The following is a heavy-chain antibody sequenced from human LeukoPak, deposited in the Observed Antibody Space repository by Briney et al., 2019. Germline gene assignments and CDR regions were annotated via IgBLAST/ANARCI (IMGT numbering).Heavy chain of an antibody. D-gene: IGHD3-10*01. J-gene: IGHJ4*02. V-gene: IGHV1-69*01. CDR1: GGTFSTSV. Sequence: SVKVSCKASGGTFSTSVITWVRQAPGQGLKWMGGIIPSFGTPSYARDFEGRVTITADESASTAYIELSSLTSDDTAVYYCATEGYSGSPYDSWGQGTLVTVSS. CDR2: IIPSFGTP. CDR3: ATEGYSGSPYDS.